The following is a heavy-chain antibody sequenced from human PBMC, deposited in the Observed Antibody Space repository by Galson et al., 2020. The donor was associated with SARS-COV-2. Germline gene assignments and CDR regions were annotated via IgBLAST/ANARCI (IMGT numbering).Heavy chain of an antibody. V-gene: IGHV4-30-2*01. J-gene: IGHJ4*02. Sequence: SETLSPTCAVSGGSISSGGYSWTWIRQPPGKALEWIGYIYHSGATQYNPSLKSRLTISMDTSKNHFSLKLSSVTAADTAVYYCAREENFFLVVTATRMCYFDYWGRGTLATVSS. CDR2: IYHSGAT. CDR1: GGSISSGGYS. D-gene: IGHD2-21*02. CDR3: AREENFFLVVTATRMCYFDY.